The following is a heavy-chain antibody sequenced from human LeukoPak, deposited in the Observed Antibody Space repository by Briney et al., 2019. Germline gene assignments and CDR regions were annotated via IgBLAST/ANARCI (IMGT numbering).Heavy chain of an antibody. CDR3: AKWLSSGYYFFGY. CDR2: ISGSGGST. D-gene: IGHD3-22*01. Sequence: GGSLRLSCAGSGFTFSSYAMSWVRQAPGKGLEWVSAISGSGGSTYYADSVKGRFTISRDNSKNTLYLQMNSLRAEDTAVYYCAKWLSSGYYFFGYWGQGTLVTVSS. CDR1: GFTFSSYA. J-gene: IGHJ4*02. V-gene: IGHV3-23*01.